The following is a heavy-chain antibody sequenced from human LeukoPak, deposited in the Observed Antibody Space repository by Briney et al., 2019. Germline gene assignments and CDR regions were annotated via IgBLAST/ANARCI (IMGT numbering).Heavy chain of an antibody. J-gene: IGHJ5*02. Sequence: PSQTLSLTCTVPGGSISSGGYYWSWIRQHPGKGLEWIGYIYYSGSTYYNPSLKSRVTISVDTSKNQFSLKLSSVTAADTAVYYCAGGIAAAVIWFDPWGQGTLVTVSS. D-gene: IGHD6-13*01. CDR2: IYYSGST. CDR3: AGGIAAAVIWFDP. CDR1: GGSISSGGYY. V-gene: IGHV4-31*03.